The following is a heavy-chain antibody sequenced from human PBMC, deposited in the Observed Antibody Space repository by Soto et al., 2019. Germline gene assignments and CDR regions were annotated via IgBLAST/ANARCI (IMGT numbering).Heavy chain of an antibody. J-gene: IGHJ4*02. CDR3: ARASTTVTTLDY. CDR2: IYHSGST. CDR1: GGSISSGGYS. D-gene: IGHD4-17*01. Sequence: QLQMQDSGSGLVKPSQTLSLTCAVSGGSISSGGYSWSWIRQPPGKGLEWIGYIYHSGSTYYNPSLKSRVTISVDRSKNQFSLKLSSVTAADTAVYYCARASTTVTTLDYWGQATLVTVSS. V-gene: IGHV4-30-2*01.